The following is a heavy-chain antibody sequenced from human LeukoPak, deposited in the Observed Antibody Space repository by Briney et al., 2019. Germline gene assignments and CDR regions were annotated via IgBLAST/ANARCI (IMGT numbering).Heavy chain of an antibody. D-gene: IGHD3-16*02. CDR2: INHSGST. CDR1: GGSFSGYY. Sequence: SETLSLTCAVYGGSFSGYYWSWIRQPPGKGLEWIGEINHSGSTNCNPSLKSRVTISVDTSKNQFSLKLSSVTAADTAVYYCARVKVDYVWGSYRFPLDYWGQGTLVTVSS. J-gene: IGHJ4*02. CDR3: ARVKVDYVWGSYRFPLDY. V-gene: IGHV4-34*01.